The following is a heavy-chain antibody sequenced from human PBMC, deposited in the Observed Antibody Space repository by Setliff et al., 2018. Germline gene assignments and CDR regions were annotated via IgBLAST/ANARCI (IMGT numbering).Heavy chain of an antibody. CDR1: GFTLTNAW. CDR2: ISGGGRYT. D-gene: IGHD2-15*01. V-gene: IGHV3-21*01. CDR3: ARTCSGSGCYAGLES. Sequence: GGSLRLSCTASGFTLTNAWINWVRQAPGKGLEWVSSISGGGRYTYSADSVRGRCTISRDNAKNSLYVQMNNLRAEDTAVYYCARTCSGSGCYAGLESWGQGTPVTVSS. J-gene: IGHJ4*02.